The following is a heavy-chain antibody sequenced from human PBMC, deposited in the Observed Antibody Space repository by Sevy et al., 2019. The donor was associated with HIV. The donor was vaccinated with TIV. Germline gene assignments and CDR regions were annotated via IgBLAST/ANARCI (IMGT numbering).Heavy chain of an antibody. CDR1: GFTFSSYW. Sequence: GGSLRLSCAASGFTFSSYWMHWVRQAPGKGPVWVSGVNSDGSNTNYADSVKGRFTMSRDSAKNTLYLQMNSLRAEDTAVYFYVAANTWQDYWGQGTLVTVSS. D-gene: IGHD2-15*01. J-gene: IGHJ4*02. V-gene: IGHV3-74*01. CDR2: VNSDGSNT. CDR3: VAANTWQDY.